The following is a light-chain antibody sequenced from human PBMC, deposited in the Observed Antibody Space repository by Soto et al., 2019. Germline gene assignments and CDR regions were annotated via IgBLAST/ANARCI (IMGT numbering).Light chain of an antibody. CDR2: EVS. CDR1: SSDVGGYNY. J-gene: IGLJ1*01. V-gene: IGLV2-8*01. CDR3: SSYAGSTF. Sequence: QSVLTQPPSASGSPGQSVTISCTGTSSDVGGYNYVSWYQQHPGKAPKLMIYEVSKRPSGVPDRFSGSQSGNTASLTVSGLQAEDEADYYCSSYAGSTFFGTGTKVTV.